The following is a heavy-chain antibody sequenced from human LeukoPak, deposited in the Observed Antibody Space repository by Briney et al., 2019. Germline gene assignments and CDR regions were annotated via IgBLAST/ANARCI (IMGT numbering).Heavy chain of an antibody. CDR1: GFTFRSYA. CDR3: AREGGPTGLDY. V-gene: IGHV3-64*02. CDR2: ISSNGGST. D-gene: IGHD1-1*01. Sequence: PGGSLRLSCVTSGFTFRSYAMHWVRQAPGKGLEYVSAISSNGGSTNYADSVKGRFTISRDNSKNTLYLQMGSLRPDDMAVHYCAREGGPTGLDYWGQGTLVTVSS. J-gene: IGHJ4*02.